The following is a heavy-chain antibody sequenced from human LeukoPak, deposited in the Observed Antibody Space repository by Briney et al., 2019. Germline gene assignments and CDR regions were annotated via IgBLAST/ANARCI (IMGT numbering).Heavy chain of an antibody. D-gene: IGHD2-2*01. CDR3: AKAVPAAMIPLDY. V-gene: IGHV3-43D*03. CDR1: GFTFDDYA. CDR2: ISWDGGST. J-gene: IGHJ4*02. Sequence: GGSLRLSCAASGFTFDDYAMHWVRQAPGKGLEWVSLISWDGGSTYYADSVKGRFTISRDNSKNSLYPQMNSLRAEDTALYYCAKAVPAAMIPLDYWGREPWSPSPQ.